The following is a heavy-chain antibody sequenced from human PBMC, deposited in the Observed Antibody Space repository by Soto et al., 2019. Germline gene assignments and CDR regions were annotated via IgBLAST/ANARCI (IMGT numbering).Heavy chain of an antibody. CDR1: GFTFSDYY. D-gene: IGHD6-19*01. V-gene: IGHV3-11*01. Sequence: QVQLVESGGGLVKPGGSLRLSCAASGFTFSDYYRSWIRQAPGKGLEWVSYISSSGSTIYYADSVKGRFTISRDNAKNSLYLQMNSLRAVDTAVYYCARAVACTSAYYYHFFYMDVWGKGTTVTVSS. CDR3: ARAVACTSAYYYHFFYMDV. J-gene: IGHJ6*03. CDR2: ISSSGSTI.